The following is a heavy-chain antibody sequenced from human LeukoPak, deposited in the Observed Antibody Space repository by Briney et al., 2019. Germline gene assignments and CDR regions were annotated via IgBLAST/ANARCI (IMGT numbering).Heavy chain of an antibody. J-gene: IGHJ6*03. V-gene: IGHV3-30*04. Sequence: PGGSLRLSSAASGFTFSSYAMHWVRRAPGKGLEWVAVISYDGSNKYYADSVKGRFTISRDNSKNTLYLQMNSLRAEDTAVYYCAIRHDFWSGYYCYYYIDVWGKGTTVTVSS. CDR2: ISYDGSNK. D-gene: IGHD3-3*01. CDR1: GFTFSSYA. CDR3: AIRHDFWSGYYCYYYIDV.